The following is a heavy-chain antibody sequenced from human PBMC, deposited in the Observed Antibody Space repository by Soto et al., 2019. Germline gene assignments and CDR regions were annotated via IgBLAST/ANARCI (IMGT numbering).Heavy chain of an antibody. V-gene: IGHV4-39*01. CDR3: AGRGGIAARRLLDP. CDR1: GGSISSSSYY. D-gene: IGHD6-6*01. CDR2: IYYSGST. J-gene: IGHJ5*02. Sequence: SETLSLTCTVSGGSISSSSYYWGWIRQPPGKGLEWIGSIYYSGSTYYNPSLKSRVTISVDTSKNQFSLKLSSVTAADTAVYYCAGRGGIAARRLLDPWGQGTLVTVSS.